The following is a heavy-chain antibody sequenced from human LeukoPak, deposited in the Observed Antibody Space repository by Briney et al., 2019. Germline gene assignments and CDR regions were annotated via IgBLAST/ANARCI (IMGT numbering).Heavy chain of an antibody. Sequence: PGGSLRLSCAASGFTFSSHSMNWVRQAPGKGLEWVASIGQDGSEKHYVDSVEGRFIISRDNAKNSLHLQMNSLRAEDTAVYYCAKGSSRPPNAFDIWGQGTLVTVSS. CDR3: AKGSSRPPNAFDI. J-gene: IGHJ3*02. D-gene: IGHD6-6*01. CDR2: IGQDGSEK. CDR1: GFTFSSHS. V-gene: IGHV3-7*01.